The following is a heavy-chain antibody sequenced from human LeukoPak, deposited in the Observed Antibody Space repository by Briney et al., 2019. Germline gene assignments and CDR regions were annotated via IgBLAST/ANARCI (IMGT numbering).Heavy chain of an antibody. Sequence: GGSLRLSCAASGFTFSSYGMHWVRQAPGKGLEWVAFIRYDGSNKYYADSVKGRFTISRDNSKNTLYLQMNSLRAEDTAVYYCAKDSGYDFWSGYYTPYYYYMDVWGKGTTVTVSS. J-gene: IGHJ6*03. CDR2: IRYDGSNK. CDR1: GFTFSSYG. D-gene: IGHD3-3*01. V-gene: IGHV3-30*02. CDR3: AKDSGYDFWSGYYTPYYYYMDV.